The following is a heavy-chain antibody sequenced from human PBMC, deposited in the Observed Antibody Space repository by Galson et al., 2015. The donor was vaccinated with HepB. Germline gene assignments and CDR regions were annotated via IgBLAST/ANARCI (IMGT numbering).Heavy chain of an antibody. D-gene: IGHD3-10*01. CDR3: ARRAGASGGFSFDY. CDR2: ILHDAHNR. J-gene: IGHJ4*02. CDR1: GFPFSNYA. Sequence: SLRLSCAASGFPFSNYAMHWVRQTPGKGLEWMTVILHDAHNRYYADSVEGGFTVSRDNSKNTVYLQMNSLRPEDTAMYYCARRAGASGGFSFDYWGQGSLVTVSS. V-gene: IGHV3-30*04.